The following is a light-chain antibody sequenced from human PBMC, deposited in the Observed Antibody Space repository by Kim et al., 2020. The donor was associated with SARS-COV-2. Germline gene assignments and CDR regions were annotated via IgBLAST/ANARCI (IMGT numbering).Light chain of an antibody. J-gene: IGLJ3*02. CDR3: NSRESSANHWM. Sequence: SSELTQDPAVSVALGQTVRITCQGDSHRSYYASWYQQKPGQAPVLVFYGKNNRPSGIQDRFSGSYSGNTASLTITAAQAEDEADYYCNSRESSANHWMFGGGTQLSVL. CDR2: GKN. V-gene: IGLV3-19*01. CDR1: SHRSYY.